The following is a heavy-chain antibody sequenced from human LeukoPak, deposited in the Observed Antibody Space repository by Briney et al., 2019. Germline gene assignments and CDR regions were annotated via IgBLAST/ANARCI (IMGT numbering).Heavy chain of an antibody. Sequence: GGSLRLSCTGSGFTFGDYGTNWVRQAPGKGLEWVSFIQSKAYGGTTDYAASVKGRFIISRDDSKSIAYLQMNSLKTEDTALYYCAASDHLYCSSTSCHFDYWGQGTLVTVSS. CDR2: IQSKAYGGTT. D-gene: IGHD2-2*01. J-gene: IGHJ4*02. V-gene: IGHV3-49*04. CDR1: GFTFGDYG. CDR3: AASDHLYCSSTSCHFDY.